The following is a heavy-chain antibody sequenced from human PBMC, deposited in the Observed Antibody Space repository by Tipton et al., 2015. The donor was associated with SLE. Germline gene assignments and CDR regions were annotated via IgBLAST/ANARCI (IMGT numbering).Heavy chain of an antibody. CDR3: AGGEKGRVPDY. J-gene: IGHJ4*02. Sequence: TLSLTCTVSGGSISSGSYYWSWIRQPAGKGLEWIGRIYTSGSTNYNPSLKSRVTISVDTSKNQFSLKLSSVTAADTAVYYCAGGEKGRVPDYWGQGTLVTVSS. V-gene: IGHV4-61*02. CDR2: IYTSGST. CDR1: GGSISSGSYY. D-gene: IGHD1-1*01.